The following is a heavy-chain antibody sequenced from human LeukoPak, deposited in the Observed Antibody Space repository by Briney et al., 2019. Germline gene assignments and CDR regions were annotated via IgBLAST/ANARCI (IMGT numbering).Heavy chain of an antibody. CDR2: ISSSSSYI. Sequence: GGSLRLSCAASGFTVSSYSMNWVRQAPGKGLEWVSSISSSSSYIYYADSVKGRFTISRDNTKKSLYLQMNSLRAEDTAVYYCARTYYYDSSGYREDWFDPWGQGTLVTVSS. V-gene: IGHV3-21*01. CDR3: ARTYYYDSSGYREDWFDP. CDR1: GFTVSSYS. D-gene: IGHD3-22*01. J-gene: IGHJ5*02.